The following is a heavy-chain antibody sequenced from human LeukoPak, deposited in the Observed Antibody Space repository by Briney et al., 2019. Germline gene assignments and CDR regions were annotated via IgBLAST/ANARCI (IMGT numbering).Heavy chain of an antibody. V-gene: IGHV3-48*03. CDR3: ARRSGSSSPRYFDY. J-gene: IGHJ4*02. Sequence: GGSLRLSCAASGLTFSSYEMNWVRQAPGKGLEWVSYISGSASIIYYADSVKGRFTISRDNAKNSLFLQMNSLRAEDTAVYYCARRSGSSSPRYFDYWGQGTLVTVSS. D-gene: IGHD1-26*01. CDR1: GLTFSSYE. CDR2: ISGSASII.